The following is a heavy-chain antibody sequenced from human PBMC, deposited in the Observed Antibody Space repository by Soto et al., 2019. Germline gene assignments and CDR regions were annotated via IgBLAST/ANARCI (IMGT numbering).Heavy chain of an antibody. CDR2: IYPSGSA. V-gene: IGHV4-4*07. CDR3: ARDGQIYWPQYYYAMDV. J-gene: IGHJ6*02. D-gene: IGHD2-8*02. CDR1: GGSVSSDY. Sequence: QVQLQESGPGLVKPSETLSLTCTVSGGSVSSDYWNWIRQSAGKGLEWIGRIYPSGSANYNPSLRSGVSMSVDTSKNQFSLKLSSVTVADTAVYYCARDGQIYWPQYYYAMDVWGQGTTVTVSS.